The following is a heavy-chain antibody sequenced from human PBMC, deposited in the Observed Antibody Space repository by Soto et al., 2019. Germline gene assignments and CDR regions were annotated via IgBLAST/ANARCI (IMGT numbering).Heavy chain of an antibody. CDR2: IGWRSFTL. CDR3: AKDRLASSRGRFDV. CDR1: GFTFDDYA. J-gene: IGHJ4*02. D-gene: IGHD2-21*01. V-gene: IGHV3-9*01. Sequence: EVQLVESGGGLVQPGRSLRLSCAPSGFTFDDYAMHWVRQLPGKGLEWVAGIGWRSFTLGYANSVKGRFTISRDNAQNFLYLQMDDLRAEDSALYFCAKDRLASSRGRFDVWGQGTLVTVSS.